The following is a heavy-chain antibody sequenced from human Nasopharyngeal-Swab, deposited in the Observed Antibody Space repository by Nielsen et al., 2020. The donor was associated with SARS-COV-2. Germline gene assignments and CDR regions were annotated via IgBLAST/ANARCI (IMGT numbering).Heavy chain of an antibody. J-gene: IGHJ6*02. CDR1: GFTFRDYR. CDR3: ARGSVFGVANGMDV. V-gene: IGHV3-21*01. Sequence: GESLKISCAASGFTFRDYRMNWVRQAPGKGLEWVSSIGRYGTDIFHADSVKGRFSVFRDAANKSIYLQMRSLRAEDMAVYYCARGSVFGVANGMDVWGQGTTVTVSS. D-gene: IGHD3-3*01. CDR2: IGRYGTDI.